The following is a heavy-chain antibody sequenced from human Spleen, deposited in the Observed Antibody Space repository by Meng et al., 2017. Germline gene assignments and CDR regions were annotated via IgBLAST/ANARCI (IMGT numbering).Heavy chain of an antibody. CDR2: IIPIFGTA. CDR1: GGTFSSYA. Sequence: SVKVSCKASGGTFSSYAISWVRQAPGQGLEWMGGIIPIFGTANYAQKFQGRVMITADESTSTAYMELSSLRSEDTAVYYCAREGHYYDSSGSVIGDYWFDPWGQGTLVTVSS. V-gene: IGHV1-69*13. J-gene: IGHJ5*02. CDR3: AREGHYYDSSGSVIGDYWFDP. D-gene: IGHD3-22*01.